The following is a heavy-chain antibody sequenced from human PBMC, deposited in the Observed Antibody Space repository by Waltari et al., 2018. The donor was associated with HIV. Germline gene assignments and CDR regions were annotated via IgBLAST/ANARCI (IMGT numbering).Heavy chain of an antibody. CDR1: GFTFSRFW. Sequence: EVQLVESGGDLVQPGGSLRLSCAASGFTFSRFWMSWVRQAPGKGLEWVASTKPDGSGNYCVASVKGRFTISRDNAKTSLFLQMNSLRAEDTGFYFCASAGWYNDLDMWGQGTMVTVSS. D-gene: IGHD1-20*01. CDR2: TKPDGSGN. J-gene: IGHJ3*02. CDR3: ASAGWYNDLDM. V-gene: IGHV3-7*01.